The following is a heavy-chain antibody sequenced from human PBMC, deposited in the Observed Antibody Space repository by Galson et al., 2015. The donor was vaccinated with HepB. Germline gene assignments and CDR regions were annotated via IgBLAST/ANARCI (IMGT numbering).Heavy chain of an antibody. Sequence: SLRLSCAASGFTFSDYSMNWVRLAPGKGLERISYISSDGSTMYYADSVKGRFTISRDSAENSLYLQMNSLRVDDTAIYYCARSPFRDYYGSGTYFGFWGQGTQVAVSS. D-gene: IGHD3-10*01. V-gene: IGHV3-48*03. CDR2: ISSDGSTM. CDR3: ARSPFRDYYGSGTYFGF. J-gene: IGHJ4*02. CDR1: GFTFSDYS.